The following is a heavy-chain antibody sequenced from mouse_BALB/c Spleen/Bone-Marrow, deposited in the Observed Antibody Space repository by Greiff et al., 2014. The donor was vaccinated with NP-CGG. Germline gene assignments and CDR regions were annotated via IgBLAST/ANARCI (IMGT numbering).Heavy chain of an antibody. J-gene: IGHJ3*01. CDR1: GHTFTSYW. Sequence: QVQLQQSGAELAKPGASVKMSCKASGHTFTSYWMHWVKQRPGQGLEWIGYINPSTGYTEYNQKFKDKATLTADKSSGTAYMQLSSLTSEDSAVYYCARYDGYEAYWGQGTLVTVSA. V-gene: IGHV1-7*01. D-gene: IGHD2-3*01. CDR2: INPSTGYT. CDR3: ARYDGYEAY.